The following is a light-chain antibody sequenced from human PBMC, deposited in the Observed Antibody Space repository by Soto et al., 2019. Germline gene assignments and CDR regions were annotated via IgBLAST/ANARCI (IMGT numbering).Light chain of an antibody. Sequence: AIQLTQSPSYLSASVGDRVTITCRASQGISSALAWYQQKPGKAPKLLIYDASSLESGVPSRFSGSGSGTDFTLTISSLQPEDFATYYCQQVFTFGPGTKVDIK. V-gene: IGKV1-13*02. CDR1: QGISSA. CDR2: DAS. CDR3: QQVFT. J-gene: IGKJ3*01.